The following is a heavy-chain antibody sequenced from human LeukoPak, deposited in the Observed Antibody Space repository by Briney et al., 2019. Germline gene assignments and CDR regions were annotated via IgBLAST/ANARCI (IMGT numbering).Heavy chain of an antibody. V-gene: IGHV4-38-2*02. CDR3: ARGVDY. CDR1: SHSISSGYF. J-gene: IGHJ4*02. CDR2: IYRSGST. Sequence: SETLSLTCTVSSHSISSGYFWGWIRQSPGKGLEWIGNIYRSGSTSYNPSLKSRVTISVDTSKNQFSLNLTSVTAADTAVYYCARGVDYWGQGTLVTVSS.